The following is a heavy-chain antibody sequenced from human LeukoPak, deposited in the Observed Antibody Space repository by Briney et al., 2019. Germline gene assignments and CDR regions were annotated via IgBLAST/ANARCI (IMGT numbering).Heavy chain of an antibody. D-gene: IGHD3-9*01. CDR1: GGSISSSNYY. CDR2: IYYSGST. J-gene: IGHJ4*02. Sequence: SETLSLTCTVSGGSISSSNYYWVWIRQPPGKGLEWVGSIYYSGSTCYNPSLKSRVTISVDTSKNQFSLKLSSVTAADTAVYYCALRYFDRDYWGQGTLVTVSS. V-gene: IGHV4-39*01. CDR3: ALRYFDRDY.